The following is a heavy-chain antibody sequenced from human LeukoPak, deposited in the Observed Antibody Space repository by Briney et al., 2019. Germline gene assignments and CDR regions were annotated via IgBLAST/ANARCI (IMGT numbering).Heavy chain of an antibody. CDR1: GFTFSSYW. V-gene: IGHV3-7*01. Sequence: GGSLRLSCAASGFTFSSYWMSWVRQAPGKGLEWVANIKQDGSEKYYVDSVKGRFTISRDNAKNSLYLQMNSLRAEDTAVYYCARDGRARMQLFLAYWGQGTLVTVSS. CDR3: ARDGRARMQLFLAY. CDR2: IKQDGSEK. D-gene: IGHD3-10*01. J-gene: IGHJ4*02.